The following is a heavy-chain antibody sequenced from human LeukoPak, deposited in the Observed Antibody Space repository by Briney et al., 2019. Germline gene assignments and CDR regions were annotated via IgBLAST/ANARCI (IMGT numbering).Heavy chain of an antibody. CDR3: AKDSGSYFDY. CDR2: ISGSGGNT. V-gene: IGHV3-23*01. J-gene: IGHJ4*02. CDR1: GFTFSSYA. D-gene: IGHD1-26*01. Sequence: GGSLRLSCAASGFTFSSYAMSWVRQAPGNGLEWVSAISGSGGNTYYADSVKGRFTTSRDNSKNTLYLQMNSLRAEDTAVYSCAKDSGSYFDYWGQGTLVTVSS.